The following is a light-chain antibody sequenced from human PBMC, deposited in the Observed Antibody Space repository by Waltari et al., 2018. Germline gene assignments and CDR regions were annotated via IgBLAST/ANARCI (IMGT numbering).Light chain of an antibody. J-gene: IGKJ1*01. V-gene: IGKV3-20*01. CDR3: QHYVRLPAT. Sequence: DIVLTQSPGTLYLSPGEGATLSCRASQSVDRTLAWYQQKPGQAPRLLIYGTSSRATDIPDRFSGSGSGTDFSLTINRLEPEDFAVYYCQHYVRLPATFGQGTKVEIK. CDR2: GTS. CDR1: QSVDRT.